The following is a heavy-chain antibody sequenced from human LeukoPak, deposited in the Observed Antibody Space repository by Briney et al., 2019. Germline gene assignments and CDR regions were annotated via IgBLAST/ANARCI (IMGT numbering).Heavy chain of an antibody. D-gene: IGHD3-22*01. CDR1: EFTFSSYS. V-gene: IGHV3-21*01. CDR3: ARARFYYYDSSGYYYYYGMDV. J-gene: IGHJ6*01. Sequence: PGGSLRLSCAASEFTFSSYSMKCVRQAPGKGREWVSSISSSSSHIYYADSVKGRFTISRDNAKNSLYLQMNSLRAEDTAVYYCARARFYYYDSSGYYYYYGMDVWGQGTTVTVSS. CDR2: ISSSSSHI.